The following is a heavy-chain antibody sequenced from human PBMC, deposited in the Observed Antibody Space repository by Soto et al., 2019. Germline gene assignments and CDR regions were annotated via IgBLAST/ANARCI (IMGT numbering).Heavy chain of an antibody. CDR3: ARLGEGFLEWPQYAFDY. Sequence: QVQLVQSGAEVKKPGASVKVSCKASGYTFTSYAMHWVRQAPGQRLEWMGWINAGNGNTKYSQKFQGRVTITRDTSASTAYMELSSLRSEDTAVYYCARLGEGFLEWPQYAFDYWGQGTLVTVSS. CDR1: GYTFTSYA. CDR2: INAGNGNT. V-gene: IGHV1-3*01. J-gene: IGHJ4*02. D-gene: IGHD3-3*01.